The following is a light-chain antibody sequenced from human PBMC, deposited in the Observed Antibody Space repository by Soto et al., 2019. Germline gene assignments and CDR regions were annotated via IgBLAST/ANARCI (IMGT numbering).Light chain of an antibody. Sequence: EIVLTHSPGTLSLSPGEGATLSCRASQSVRSNYLAWFQQKPGQTPRLLIYDASSRATGIPDRFSGSGSDTDFTLTISRLEPEDFAVYYCQQYGSLITFGQGTRLEIK. J-gene: IGKJ5*01. V-gene: IGKV3-20*01. CDR3: QQYGSLIT. CDR1: QSVRSNY. CDR2: DAS.